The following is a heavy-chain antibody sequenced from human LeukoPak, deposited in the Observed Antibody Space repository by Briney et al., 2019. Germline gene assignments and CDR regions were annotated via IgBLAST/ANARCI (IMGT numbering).Heavy chain of an antibody. CDR1: GFTFASYW. J-gene: IGHJ5*02. Sequence: AGGSLRLSCAASGFTFASYWMTWVRQAPGKGLELVANIKEDGSEKYYVDSVKGRFTISRDNAKNSLYLQMNRLRAEDTALYYCVYGGSYYVAWGQGTLVTVSS. D-gene: IGHD1-26*01. V-gene: IGHV3-7*01. CDR2: IKEDGSEK. CDR3: VYGGSYYVA.